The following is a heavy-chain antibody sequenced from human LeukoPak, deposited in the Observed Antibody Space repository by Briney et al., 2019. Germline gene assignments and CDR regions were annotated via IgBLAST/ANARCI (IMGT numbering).Heavy chain of an antibody. V-gene: IGHV4-34*01. CDR2: INHSGST. J-gene: IGHJ3*02. CDR3: AREGTMGRGYSGYDYVPSDAFDI. D-gene: IGHD5-12*01. CDR1: GGSFSGYY. Sequence: PSETLSLTCAVYGGSFSGYYWSWIRQPPGKGLEWIGEINHSGSTNYNPSLKSRVTISVDTSKNQFSLKLSSVTAADTAVYYCAREGTMGRGYSGYDYVPSDAFDIWGQGTMVTVSS.